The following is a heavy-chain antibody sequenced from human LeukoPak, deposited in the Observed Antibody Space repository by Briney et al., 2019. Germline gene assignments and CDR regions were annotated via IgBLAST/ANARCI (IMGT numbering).Heavy chain of an antibody. CDR3: ARDRIAGY. J-gene: IGHJ4*02. CDR1: GYSFSSYW. D-gene: IGHD2-21*01. Sequence: GESLKISCKGSGYSFSSYWIGWVRQMPGKGLESMGIIYPGDSDTRYSPSFRGQVTISADKSINTVYLQWSSPKASDTAMYYCARDRIAGYWGQGTLVTVSS. V-gene: IGHV5-51*01. CDR2: IYPGDSDT.